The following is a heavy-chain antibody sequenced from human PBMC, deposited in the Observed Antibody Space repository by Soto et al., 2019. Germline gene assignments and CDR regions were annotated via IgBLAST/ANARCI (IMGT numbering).Heavy chain of an antibody. J-gene: IGHJ3*02. Sequence: EVQLVESGGGLVQPGGSLRLSCAASGFTFSSYSMNWVRQAPGKGLEWVSYISSSSSTIYYADSVKGRFTISRDNAKNALYLQMNSLRDEVTAVYYCASDWSLRWESDAFDIWGQGTMVTVSS. D-gene: IGHD1-26*01. CDR2: ISSSSSTI. CDR3: ASDWSLRWESDAFDI. V-gene: IGHV3-48*02. CDR1: GFTFSSYS.